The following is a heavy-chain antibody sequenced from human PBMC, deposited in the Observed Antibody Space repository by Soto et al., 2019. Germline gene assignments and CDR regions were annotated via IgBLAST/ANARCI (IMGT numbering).Heavy chain of an antibody. CDR3: AKATATSGGAFEI. J-gene: IGHJ3*02. CDR2: ILVGGST. D-gene: IGHD1-1*01. V-gene: IGHV3-23*01. CDR1: GFTCSSYD. Sequence: PGGSLRLSCAVSGFTCSSYDMSWVRQAPGKGLEWVSTILVGGSTHYEDSVKGRFTISRDTSKNTVYLQMNSLTAGDTAFYYCAKATATSGGAFEIYGQGTMVTV.